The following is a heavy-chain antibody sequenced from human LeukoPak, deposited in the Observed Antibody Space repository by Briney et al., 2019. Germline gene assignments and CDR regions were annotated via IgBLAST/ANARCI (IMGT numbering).Heavy chain of an antibody. CDR1: GGSISSGDYY. V-gene: IGHV4-30-4*01. Sequence: SETLSLTCTVSGGSISSGDYYWSWIRQPPGKGLEWIGYIYYSGSTYYNPSLKSRVTISVDTSKNQFSLKLSSVTAADTAVYYCARATVRHMYYDSSWGQGTLVTVSS. CDR2: IYYSGST. D-gene: IGHD3-22*01. J-gene: IGHJ4*02. CDR3: ARATVRHMYYDSS.